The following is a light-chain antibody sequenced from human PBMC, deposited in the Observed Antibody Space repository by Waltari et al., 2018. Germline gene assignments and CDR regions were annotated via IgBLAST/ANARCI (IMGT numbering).Light chain of an antibody. V-gene: IGLV2-14*01. CDR2: EFS. CDR3: SSYTSSSTPVL. Sequence: QSALTQPASVSGSPGQSITISCTGTSSYVGGYNYVSWYQQQPGKAPKLIIYEFSNRPSGVSNRFSGSSSGNTASLTISGLQAEDEADYYCSSYTSSSTPVLFGGGTKLTVL. J-gene: IGLJ2*01. CDR1: SSYVGGYNY.